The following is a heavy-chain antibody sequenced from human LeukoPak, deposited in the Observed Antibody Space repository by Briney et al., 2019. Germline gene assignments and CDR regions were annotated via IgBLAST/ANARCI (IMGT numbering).Heavy chain of an antibody. Sequence: SETLSLTCTVSGGSISSSSYYWGWIRQPPGKGLEWIGEINHSGSTNYNPSLKSRVTISVDTSKNQFSLKLSSVTAADTAVYYCARAYSSGLGVFDYWGQGTLVTVSS. CDR3: ARAYSSGLGVFDY. CDR2: INHSGST. CDR1: GGSISSSSYY. D-gene: IGHD6-19*01. V-gene: IGHV4-39*07. J-gene: IGHJ4*02.